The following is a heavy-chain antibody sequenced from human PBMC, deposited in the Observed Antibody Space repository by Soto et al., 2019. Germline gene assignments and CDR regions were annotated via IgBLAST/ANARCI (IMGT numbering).Heavy chain of an antibody. V-gene: IGHV4-39*01. D-gene: IGHD5-12*01. CDR2: IYYSGST. J-gene: IGHJ4*02. CDR3: ARLNVNIVATTKYFDY. CDR1: GGSISSSSYY. Sequence: QLLESGPGLVKPSETLSLTCTVSGGSISSSSYYWGWIRQPPGKGLEWIGSIYYSGSTYYNPSLKSRVTISVDTSKNQFSLKLSSVTAADTAVYYCARLNVNIVATTKYFDYWGQGTLVTVSS.